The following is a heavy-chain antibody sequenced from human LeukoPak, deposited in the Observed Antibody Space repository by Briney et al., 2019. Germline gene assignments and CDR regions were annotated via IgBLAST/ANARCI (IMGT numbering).Heavy chain of an antibody. Sequence: GGSLRISCAASGFTFSSYGMHWGRQAPGKGLEWVAVIWYDGSNKYYTDSVKGRFTISRDNSKNTLYLQMNSLRAEDTAVYYCARGQYSPDYWGQGTLVTVSS. CDR3: ARGQYSPDY. J-gene: IGHJ4*02. D-gene: IGHD2-15*01. V-gene: IGHV3-33*01. CDR1: GFTFSSYG. CDR2: IWYDGSNK.